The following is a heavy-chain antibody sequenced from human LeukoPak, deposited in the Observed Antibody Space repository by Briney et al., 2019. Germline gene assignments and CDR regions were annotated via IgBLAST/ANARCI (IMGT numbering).Heavy chain of an antibody. V-gene: IGHV3-7*03. Sequence: PGGSLRLSCAASGFTFSSYWMSWVRQAPGKGLEWVANIKQDGSEKYYVDSVKGRFTISRDNAKNSLYLQMNSLRAEDTAVYYCARVGADGPGRPSGPFYYYGMDVWGKGTTVTVSS. D-gene: IGHD3-10*01. J-gene: IGHJ6*04. CDR1: GFTFSSYW. CDR3: ARVGADGPGRPSGPFYYYGMDV. CDR2: IKQDGSEK.